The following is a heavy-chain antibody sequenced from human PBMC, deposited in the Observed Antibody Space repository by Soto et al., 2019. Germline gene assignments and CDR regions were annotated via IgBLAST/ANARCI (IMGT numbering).Heavy chain of an antibody. V-gene: IGHV1-2*04. CDR3: ARDFSSSSGGGYYYYMDV. CDR2: SNPYSGGT. J-gene: IGHJ6*03. Sequence: ASVKVSCKASGYTFTGYYMHWVRQAPGQGLEGMGWSNPYSGGTNYAQKFQGWVTKTRDTSISPAYMELSRLRSDDPAVYYCARDFSSSSGGGYYYYMDVWGKGTTVTVSS. CDR1: GYTFTGYY. D-gene: IGHD6-6*01.